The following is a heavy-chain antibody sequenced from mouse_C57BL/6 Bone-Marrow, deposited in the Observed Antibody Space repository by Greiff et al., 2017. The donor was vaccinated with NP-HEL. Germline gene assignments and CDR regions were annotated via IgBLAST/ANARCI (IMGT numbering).Heavy chain of an antibody. CDR1: GYTFTSYW. J-gene: IGHJ3*01. Sequence: VQLQQPGAELVKPGASVKLSCKASGYTFTSYWMHWVKPRPGQGLEWIGMIHPNSGSTNYNEKFKSKATLTVDKSSSTAYMQLSSLTSEDSAVYYCAYYYGSSYVSFAYWGQGTLVTVSA. CDR3: AYYYGSSYVSFAY. D-gene: IGHD1-1*01. V-gene: IGHV1-64*01. CDR2: IHPNSGST.